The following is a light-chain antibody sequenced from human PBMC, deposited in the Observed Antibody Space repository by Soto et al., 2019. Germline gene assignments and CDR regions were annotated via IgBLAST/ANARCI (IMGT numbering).Light chain of an antibody. Sequence: QSALTQPRSVSGSPGQSVTIXXXXXXXXXGGYNYVSWYQQHPGKAPKLMIYDVSKRPSGVPDRFSGSKSGNTASLTISGLQADDEADYYCCSYAGSYTYVVFGGGTKVTVL. CDR2: DVS. J-gene: IGLJ2*01. CDR3: CSYAGSYTYVV. V-gene: IGLV2-11*01. CDR1: XXXXGGYNY.